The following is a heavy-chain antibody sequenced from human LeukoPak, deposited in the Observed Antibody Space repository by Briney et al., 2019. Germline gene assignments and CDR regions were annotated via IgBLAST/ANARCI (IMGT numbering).Heavy chain of an antibody. CDR2: IYYSGST. Sequence: PSETLSLTCTVSGGSISSSSYYWGWIRQPPGKGLEWIGSIYYSGSTYYNPSLKSRVTISVDTSKNQFSLKLSSVTAADTAVYYCARSTWLSDKWGQGTLVTVSS. CDR3: ARSTWLSDK. D-gene: IGHD5-12*01. CDR1: GGSISSSSYY. J-gene: IGHJ4*02. V-gene: IGHV4-39*07.